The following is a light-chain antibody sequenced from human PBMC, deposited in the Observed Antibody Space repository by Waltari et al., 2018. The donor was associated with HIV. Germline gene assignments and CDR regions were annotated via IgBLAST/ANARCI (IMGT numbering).Light chain of an antibody. CDR2: GYN. J-gene: IGLJ1*01. Sequence: QSVLTQPHSASGTPGQRVIISCSGSNSNVGSDVVNWYQQLPGTAPKLLIYGYNARPSGVPDRFSGSKSGASASLAISDLQSEDEAEYYCAAWDARLNEYLFGTGTKVTVL. CDR1: NSNVGSDV. V-gene: IGLV1-44*01. CDR3: AAWDARLNEYL.